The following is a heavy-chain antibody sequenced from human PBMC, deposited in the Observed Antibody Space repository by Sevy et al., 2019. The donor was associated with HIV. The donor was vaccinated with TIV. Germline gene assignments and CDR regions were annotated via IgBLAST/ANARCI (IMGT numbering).Heavy chain of an antibody. D-gene: IGHD3-22*01. Sequence: GGSLRLSCEVSGVTFSSYEMNWVRQAPGKGLEWVLSISSSGNTIYYADSVKSIYTNSRENAKNSLYLQMNSLSAEDTALYYCARVDAYYDKGIDPWGQGTLVTVSS. CDR3: ARVDAYYDKGIDP. CDR2: ISSSGNTI. CDR1: GVTFSSYE. V-gene: IGHV3-48*03. J-gene: IGHJ5*02.